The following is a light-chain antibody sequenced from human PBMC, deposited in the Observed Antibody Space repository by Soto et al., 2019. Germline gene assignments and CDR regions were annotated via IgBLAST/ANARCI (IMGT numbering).Light chain of an antibody. CDR2: SNN. J-gene: IGLJ2*01. CDR3: AAWDDSLNGVV. V-gene: IGLV1-44*01. Sequence: QSVLTQPPSASGTPGQRVTISCSGSSSNIGSNTVNWYQQVPRTAPKLLIYSNNQRPSGVPDRFSGSKSGTSVSLAISGLKSEDDADYYCAAWDDSLNGVVLGGGTKLTVL. CDR1: SSNIGSNT.